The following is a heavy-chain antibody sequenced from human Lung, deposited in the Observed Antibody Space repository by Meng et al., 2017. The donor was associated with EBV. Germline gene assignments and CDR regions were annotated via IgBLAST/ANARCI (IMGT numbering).Heavy chain of an antibody. CDR1: GYSFTSYW. V-gene: IGHV5-51*01. Sequence: GADVKKPGESLKIPCKGSGYSFTSYWICWVRQTPGKGLEWMGTIYPGDSDTRYSPSFQGQVIISGDKTTRTAYLQWSSLKASDTAMYYCAREDEGSYGYNFWGQGTLVTVSS. D-gene: IGHD5-18*01. CDR2: IYPGDSDT. CDR3: AREDEGSYGYNF. J-gene: IGHJ4*02.